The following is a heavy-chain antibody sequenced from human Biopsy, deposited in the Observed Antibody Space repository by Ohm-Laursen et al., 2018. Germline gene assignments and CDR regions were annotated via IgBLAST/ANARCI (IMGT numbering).Heavy chain of an antibody. CDR3: ARSGWNFEFDS. V-gene: IGHV3-9*01. CDR1: GFSIDDHA. CDR2: ISWNSGII. J-gene: IGHJ4*02. D-gene: IGHD6-19*01. Sequence: RSLRLSCTASGFSIDDHALHWVRQGPGRGLEWVSGISWNSGIIAYADSVKGRFTISRDNAKNSLYLQMNSLRAEDTAIYYCARSGWNFEFDSWGKGTLVAVSS.